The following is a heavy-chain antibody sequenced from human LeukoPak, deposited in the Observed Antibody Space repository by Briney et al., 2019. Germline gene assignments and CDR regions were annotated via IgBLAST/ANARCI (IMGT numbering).Heavy chain of an antibody. Sequence: PGGSLRLSCAASGFTFSSYSMNWVRQAPGMGLEWVSSISSSSSYIYYADSVKGRFTISRDNAKNSLYLQMNSLRAEDTAVYYCARDDPYYDFWSGYYFDYWGQGTLVTVSP. CDR3: ARDDPYYDFWSGYYFDY. J-gene: IGHJ4*02. CDR1: GFTFSSYS. D-gene: IGHD3-3*01. V-gene: IGHV3-21*01. CDR2: ISSSSSYI.